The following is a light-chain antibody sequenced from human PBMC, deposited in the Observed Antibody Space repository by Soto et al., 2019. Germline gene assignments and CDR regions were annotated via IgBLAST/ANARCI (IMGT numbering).Light chain of an antibody. J-gene: IGKJ4*01. CDR1: QGISSY. CDR2: AAP. Sequence: AIRMTQSPSSLSASTGDRVTITCRASQGISSYLAWYQQKPGKAPKLLIYAAPTLQSGVPSRFSGSGSGTDFTLTISCLQSEDFATYYCQQYYSYPLTFGGGTKV. CDR3: QQYYSYPLT. V-gene: IGKV1-8*01.